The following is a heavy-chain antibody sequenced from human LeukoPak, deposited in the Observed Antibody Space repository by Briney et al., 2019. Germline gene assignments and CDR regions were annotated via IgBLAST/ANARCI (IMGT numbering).Heavy chain of an antibody. CDR1: GGSIISFY. CDR3: ARSQAGGRFSADY. J-gene: IGHJ4*02. CDR2: FYNGGNS. Sequence: SETLSLTCTVSGGSIISFYWNWIRQSPWKGLEYIGYFYNGGNSDYNPSLKSRVTISGDTSKNHYSLELTAVTAADTAIYYCARSQAGGRFSADYWGPGILVTVSS. V-gene: IGHV4-59*01. D-gene: IGHD3-16*01.